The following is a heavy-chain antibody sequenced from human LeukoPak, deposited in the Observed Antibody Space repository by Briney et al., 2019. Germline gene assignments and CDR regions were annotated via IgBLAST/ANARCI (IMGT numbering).Heavy chain of an antibody. D-gene: IGHD1-26*01. CDR2: MTTSGNTL. Sequence: GGSLRLSCVVSGITFSGYSMIWVRQAPGKGLEWLSFMTTSGNTLFYAESVKDRFTISRDNAKKSLYLQMNSLRDEDTAVYYCARVGGATAVTMYFEYWGQGTLVTVTS. CDR1: GITFSGYS. J-gene: IGHJ4*02. CDR3: ARVGGATAVTMYFEY. V-gene: IGHV3-48*02.